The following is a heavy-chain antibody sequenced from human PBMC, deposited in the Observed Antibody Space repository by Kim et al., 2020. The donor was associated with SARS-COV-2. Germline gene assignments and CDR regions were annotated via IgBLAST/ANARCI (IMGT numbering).Heavy chain of an antibody. CDR3: ARAPVVVTAKGAFDI. Sequence: SETLSLTCTVSGGSISSYYWSWIRQPPGKGLEWIGYIYYSGSTNYNPSLKSRVTISVDTSKNQFSLKLSSVTAADMAVYYCARAPVVVTAKGAFDIWGQGTMVTVSS. V-gene: IGHV4-59*13. D-gene: IGHD2-21*02. CDR2: IYYSGST. J-gene: IGHJ3*02. CDR1: GGSISSYY.